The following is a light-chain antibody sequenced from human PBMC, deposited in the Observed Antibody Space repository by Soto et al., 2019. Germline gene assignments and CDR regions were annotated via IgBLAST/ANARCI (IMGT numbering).Light chain of an antibody. CDR3: SSYSGSDNFVV. V-gene: IGLV2-8*01. CDR2: EVI. Sequence: QSVLTQPPSASGSPGQSVTISCAGTSSDVGGYNFVSWYQQHPGKVPKLMIYEVIKRPSGVPDRFSGSKSGNTASLTVSWLHAEDEADYDCSSYSGSDNFVVFGGGTKLTVL. CDR1: SSDVGGYNF. J-gene: IGLJ2*01.